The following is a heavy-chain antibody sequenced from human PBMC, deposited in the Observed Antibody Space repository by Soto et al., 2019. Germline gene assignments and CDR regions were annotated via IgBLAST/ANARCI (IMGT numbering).Heavy chain of an antibody. Sequence: EVQLLESGGGLVQPGGSLRLSCAASGFTFSSYAMSWVRQAPGKGLEWVSGIRSNGGSTYYAASVKGRFTISRDNSKNTLYLQMDTLRAEDTALYYGARVTGGKRYSVLDVWGQGTTVTVSS. CDR3: ARVTGGKRYSVLDV. CDR2: IRSNGGST. V-gene: IGHV3-23*01. J-gene: IGHJ6*02. CDR1: GFTFSSYA. D-gene: IGHD3-9*01.